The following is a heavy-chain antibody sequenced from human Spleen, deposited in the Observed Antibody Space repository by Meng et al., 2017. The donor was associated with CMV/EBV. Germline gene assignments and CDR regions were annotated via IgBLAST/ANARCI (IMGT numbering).Heavy chain of an antibody. J-gene: IGHJ6*02. CDR2: IRYDGGIK. CDR1: GFTFSSYP. D-gene: IGHD3-3*01. Sequence: GESLKISCAASGFTFSSYPMHWVRQAPGKGLEWVAVIRYDGGIKYYADSVKGRFTISRDNSKNTLYVQMNSLRAEDTALYYCAKHTNYYGMDVWGQGTMVTVSS. V-gene: IGHV3-30*02. CDR3: AKHTNYYGMDV.